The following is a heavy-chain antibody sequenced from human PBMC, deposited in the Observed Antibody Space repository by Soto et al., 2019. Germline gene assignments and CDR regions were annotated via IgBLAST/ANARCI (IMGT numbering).Heavy chain of an antibody. Sequence: QLQLQESGPGLVKPSETLSLTCTVSGGSISSSYYYWGWIRQPPGKGLEWIGSIYYSGSTYYNPSPKSRVTISVGTSKNRFTLRLRSVTAADTAVYYCADGLHCGGDCPISEYFHHWGQGTLVTVSS. CDR1: GGSISSSYYY. D-gene: IGHD2-21*02. CDR2: IYYSGST. V-gene: IGHV4-39*02. CDR3: ADGLHCGGDCPISEYFHH. J-gene: IGHJ1*01.